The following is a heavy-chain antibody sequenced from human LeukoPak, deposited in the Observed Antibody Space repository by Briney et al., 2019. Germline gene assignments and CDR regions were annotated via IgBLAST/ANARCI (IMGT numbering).Heavy chain of an antibody. CDR1: GFTFSSYG. CDR3: AKGYYYDSSPSGY. J-gene: IGHJ1*01. CDR2: IRYNGSNK. D-gene: IGHD3-22*01. Sequence: GGSLRRSCAASGFTFSSYGMHWVRQAPGKGLEWVAFIRYNGSNKYYADSVKGRFTISRDNSKNTLYLQMNSLRAEDTAVYYCAKGYYYDSSPSGYWGHATLPTVSS. V-gene: IGHV3-30*02.